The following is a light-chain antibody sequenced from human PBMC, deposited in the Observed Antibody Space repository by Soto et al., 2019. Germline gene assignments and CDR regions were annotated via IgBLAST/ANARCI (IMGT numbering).Light chain of an antibody. CDR3: CSYAGSYTYV. J-gene: IGLJ1*01. Sequence: QSALTQPRSVSGSPGQSVTISCTGTSSDIGGYNYVSWYQQYPGKAPKLVIYDVNKRPSGVPDRFSGSKSGNTASLTISGLQPEDEADYYCCSYAGSYTYVFATGTKLTVL. CDR2: DVN. V-gene: IGLV2-11*01. CDR1: SSDIGGYNY.